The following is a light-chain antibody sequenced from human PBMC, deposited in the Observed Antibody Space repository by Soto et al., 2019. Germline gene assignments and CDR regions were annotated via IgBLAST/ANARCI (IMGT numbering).Light chain of an antibody. V-gene: IGLV2-14*01. CDR2: EVS. J-gene: IGLJ1*01. CDR1: SSDVGGYNY. CDR3: SSYTSSSTRV. Sequence: QSALTQPASVSGCPGQSITISCTGTSSDVGGYNYVSWYQQHPGKAPKLMIYEVSNRPSGVSNRFSGSKSGNTASLTISGLQAEDEADYYCSSYTSSSTRVFGTGTEVTVL.